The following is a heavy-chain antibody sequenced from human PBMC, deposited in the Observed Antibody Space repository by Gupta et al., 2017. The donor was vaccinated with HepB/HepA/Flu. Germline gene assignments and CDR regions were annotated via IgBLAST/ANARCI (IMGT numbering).Heavy chain of an antibody. D-gene: IGHD7-27*01. J-gene: IGHJ4*02. CDR3: AVKLGDYFDS. CDR1: GFIFSAHD. V-gene: IGHV3-23*01. CDR2: ISGNGVLK. Sequence: EVQLLESGGGLVQPGGSLRLSCAASGFIFSAHDMTWVRQAPGKGLEYVSSISGNGVLKFYADSVKGRFTISRDNSQNTLYLELHNLRPEDTALYSCAVKLGDYFDSWGQGNLVTVSS.